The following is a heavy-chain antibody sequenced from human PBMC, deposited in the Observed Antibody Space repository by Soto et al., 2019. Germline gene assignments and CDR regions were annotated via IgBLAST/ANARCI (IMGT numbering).Heavy chain of an antibody. Sequence: EVQLVESGGGLIQPGGSLRLSCSASGVTGSSKYMTWGRQAPGKGLEWVSVIYGGGTTYYADSVKGRFTISRDNSKNTLYLQVNSLRAEDTAVYYCVQTTGWPGFDFWGQGTLVTVSS. CDR3: VQTTGWPGFDF. D-gene: IGHD6-19*01. J-gene: IGHJ4*02. CDR1: GVTGSSKY. V-gene: IGHV3-53*01. CDR2: IYGGGTT.